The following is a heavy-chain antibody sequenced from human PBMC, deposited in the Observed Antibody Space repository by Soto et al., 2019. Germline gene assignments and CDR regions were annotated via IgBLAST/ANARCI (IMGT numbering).Heavy chain of an antibody. CDR1: GGSISSGDYY. D-gene: IGHD3-22*01. CDR2: IYYSGST. Sequence: SETLSLTCTVSGGSISSGDYYWSWIRQPPGKGLEWIGYIYYSGSTYYNPSLKSRVTISVDTSKNQFSLKLSSVTAADTAVYYCARGRPLVVIYDYWGQGTLVTVSS. CDR3: ARGRPLVVIYDY. V-gene: IGHV4-30-4*01. J-gene: IGHJ4*02.